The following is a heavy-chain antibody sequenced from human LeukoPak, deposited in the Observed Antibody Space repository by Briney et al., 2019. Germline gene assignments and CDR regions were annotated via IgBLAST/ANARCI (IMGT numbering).Heavy chain of an antibody. Sequence: GRALRLSCAASAFTFSSYAMTWVRQAPGKGLQGVSGISGSGSGTYYADSVKGRFTISRDNSKTTLYLQMNSLRAEDTALYYCVKYTGNSILVRFDYWGQGTLVTVSS. V-gene: IGHV3-23*01. CDR3: VKYTGNSILVRFDY. D-gene: IGHD4-23*01. J-gene: IGHJ4*02. CDR1: AFTFSSYA. CDR2: ISGSGSGT.